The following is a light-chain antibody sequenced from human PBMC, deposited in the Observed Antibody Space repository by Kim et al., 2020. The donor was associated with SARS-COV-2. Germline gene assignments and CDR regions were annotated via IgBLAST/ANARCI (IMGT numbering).Light chain of an antibody. V-gene: IGLV3-19*01. CDR3: NSRGSNDNVL. Sequence: SSELTQDPAVSVALGQTDRITCQGDSLRSYYATWYQQKPGQAPIVVIYGKNNRPSGIPDRFSGSSSGDTASLTITGTQAGDEADYYCNSRGSNDNVLFGGGTQLTDL. CDR2: GKN. CDR1: SLRSYY. J-gene: IGLJ2*01.